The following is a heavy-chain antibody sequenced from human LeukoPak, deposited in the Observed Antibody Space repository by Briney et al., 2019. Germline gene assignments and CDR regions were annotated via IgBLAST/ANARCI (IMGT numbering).Heavy chain of an antibody. CDR1: GYSFTSYW. Sequence: GESLKISCKGSGYSFTSYWIGWVRQMPGKGLEWMGIIYPGDSDTRYSPSFQGQVTISADKSISTAYLQWSSLKASDTAMYYCARPLRYCSGGSCYSVNDAFDIWGQGTMVTVSS. J-gene: IGHJ3*02. D-gene: IGHD2-15*01. CDR3: ARPLRYCSGGSCYSVNDAFDI. V-gene: IGHV5-51*01. CDR2: IYPGDSDT.